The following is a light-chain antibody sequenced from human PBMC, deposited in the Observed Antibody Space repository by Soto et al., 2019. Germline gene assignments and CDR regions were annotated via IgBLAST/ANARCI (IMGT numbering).Light chain of an antibody. J-gene: IGKJ2*01. CDR1: QSIDTW. Sequence: DIQMTQSPSTLSASVRDRVTITCRASQSIDTWLAWYQQKPGKAPKLLIYKASNLESGVPSRFSGSGSGTEFTLTISSLQPDDFATSYCQQYNSFSPFTFGQGTKLEIK. V-gene: IGKV1-5*03. CDR2: KAS. CDR3: QQYNSFSPFT.